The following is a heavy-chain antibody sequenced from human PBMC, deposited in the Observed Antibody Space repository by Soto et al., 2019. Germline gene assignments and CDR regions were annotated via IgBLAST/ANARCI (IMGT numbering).Heavy chain of an antibody. CDR3: AKDTIQVRGYEFNMNLDY. Sequence: EVQLVESGGGLVQPGRSLRLSCAASGFTFDDYAMHWVRQAPGKGLEWVSGISWNSGSIGYADSVKGRFTISRDNAKNSLYLQMNSLRAEDTALYYCAKDTIQVRGYEFNMNLDYWGQGTLVTVSS. CDR2: ISWNSGSI. J-gene: IGHJ4*02. CDR1: GFTFDDYA. D-gene: IGHD5-12*01. V-gene: IGHV3-9*01.